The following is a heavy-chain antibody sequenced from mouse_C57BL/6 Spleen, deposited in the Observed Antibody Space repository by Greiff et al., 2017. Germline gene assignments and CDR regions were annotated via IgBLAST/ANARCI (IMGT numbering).Heavy chain of an antibody. CDR3: ARSSYGSSWGYFDY. D-gene: IGHD1-1*01. CDR2: INPNNGGT. J-gene: IGHJ2*01. CDR1: GYTFTDYN. V-gene: IGHV1-18*01. Sequence: EVQLQQSGPELVKPGASVKIPCKASGYTFTDYNMDWVKQSHGKSLEWIGDINPNNGGTIYNQKFKGKATLTVDKSSSTAYMELRSLTSEDTAVYYCARSSYGSSWGYFDYWGQGTTLTVSS.